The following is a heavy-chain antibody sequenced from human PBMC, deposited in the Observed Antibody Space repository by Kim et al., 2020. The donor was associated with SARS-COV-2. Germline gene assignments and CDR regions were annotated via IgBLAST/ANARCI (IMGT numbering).Heavy chain of an antibody. J-gene: IGHJ4*02. CDR3: TTVVMGTRYYYDSSGYHEVPYYFDY. CDR1: GFTFSNAW. D-gene: IGHD3-22*01. CDR2: IKSKTDGGTT. Sequence: GGSLRLSCAASGFTFSNAWMSWVRQAPGKGLEWVGRIKSKTDGGTTDYAAPVKGRFTISRDDSKNTLYLQMNSLKTEDTVVYYCTTVVMGTRYYYDSSGYHEVPYYFDYWGQGTLVTVSS. V-gene: IGHV3-15*01.